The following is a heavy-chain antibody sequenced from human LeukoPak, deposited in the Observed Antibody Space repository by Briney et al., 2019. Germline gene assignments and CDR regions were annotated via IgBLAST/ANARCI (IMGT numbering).Heavy chain of an antibody. V-gene: IGHV3-21*04. CDR3: AKDRGIQLWLFGQGGFDP. CDR1: GFTFSSYS. D-gene: IGHD5-18*01. J-gene: IGHJ5*02. CDR2: ISSSSSYI. Sequence: PGGSLRLSCAASGFTFSSYSMNWVRQAPGKGLEWVPSISSSSSYIYYADSVKGRFTISRDNAKNSLYLQMNSLRAEDTALYYCAKDRGIQLWLFGQGGFDPWGQGTLVTVSS.